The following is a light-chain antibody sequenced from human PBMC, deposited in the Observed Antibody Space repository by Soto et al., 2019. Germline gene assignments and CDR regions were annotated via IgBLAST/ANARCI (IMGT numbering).Light chain of an antibody. CDR3: ETWDSNSV. CDR1: SGQSSYI. CDR2: LEGSGSY. J-gene: IGLJ3*02. Sequence: QSVLTQSSSASASLGSSVKLTCTLSSGQSSYIIAWHQQQPGKAPRYLMKLEGSGSYNKGSGVPDRFSGSSSGADRYLTISNLQFEDEADYYCETWDSNSVFGGGTKVTVL. V-gene: IGLV4-60*02.